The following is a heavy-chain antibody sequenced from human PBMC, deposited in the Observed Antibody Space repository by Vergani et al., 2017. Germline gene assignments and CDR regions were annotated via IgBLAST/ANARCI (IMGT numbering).Heavy chain of an antibody. CDR3: ARSQMATNDFDL. D-gene: IGHD5-24*01. CDR2: ISPYNHKT. Sequence: QAQLGQSDSEVKKPGDSVTLSCKTSGYTFVNYPITWVRQTPGQGLEWMGWISPYNHKTLYSQKVEGRVTMTSDTSSSTVFLELRRLTSDDTAIYYCARSQMATNDFDLWGRGTLVTVSS. V-gene: IGHV1-18*04. CDR1: GYTFVNYP. J-gene: IGHJ4*02.